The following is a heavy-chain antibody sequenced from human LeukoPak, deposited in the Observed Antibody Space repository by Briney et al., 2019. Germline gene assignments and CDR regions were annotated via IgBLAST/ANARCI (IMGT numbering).Heavy chain of an antibody. CDR3: ARGIIGTIDF. V-gene: IGHV4-39*02. CDR1: GASISSSSYY. Sequence: SETLSLTCTVSGASISSSSYYGAWIRQPPGKGLEWIGSIYFIGSTYYNTSFKSRVTISVDTSKNQFSLNLSSVTAADTAVYYCARGIIGTIDFWGQGILVSVSS. CDR2: IYFIGST. D-gene: IGHD1-7*01. J-gene: IGHJ4*02.